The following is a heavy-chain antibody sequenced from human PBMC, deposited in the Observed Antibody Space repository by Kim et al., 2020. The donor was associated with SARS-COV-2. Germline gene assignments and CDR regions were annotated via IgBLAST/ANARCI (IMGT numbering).Heavy chain of an antibody. CDR2: IYPGDSDT. V-gene: IGHV5-51*01. CDR1: GYSFTSYW. Sequence: GESLKISCKGSGYSFTSYWIGWVRQMPGKGLEWMGIIYPGDSDTRYSPSFQGQVTISADKSISTAYLQWSSLKASDTAMYYCARLQGKNYYGSGSYNWYFDLWGRGTLVTVSS. J-gene: IGHJ2*01. D-gene: IGHD3-10*01. CDR3: ARLQGKNYYGSGSYNWYFDL.